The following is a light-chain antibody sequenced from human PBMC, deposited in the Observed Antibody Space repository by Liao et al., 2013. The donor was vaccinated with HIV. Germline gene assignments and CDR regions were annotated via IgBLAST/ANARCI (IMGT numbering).Light chain of an antibody. CDR2: YDN. V-gene: IGLV3-21*04. CDR3: QVWDSSSDQSI. Sequence: SYELTQPPSVSVAPGQTARITCGGNNIGSKSVHWYQQRPGQAPVLVIYYDNDRPSGIPERFSGSNSGNTAALTISGAEAGDEAAYYCQVWDSSSDQSIFGGGTNLTVL. J-gene: IGLJ2*01. CDR1: NIGSKS.